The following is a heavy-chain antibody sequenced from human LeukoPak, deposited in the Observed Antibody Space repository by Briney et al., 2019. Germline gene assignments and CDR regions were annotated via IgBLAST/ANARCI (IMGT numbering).Heavy chain of an antibody. CDR3: AANPYYYDSSGYLDY. V-gene: IGHV1-58*02. CDR1: GFTFTSSA. J-gene: IGHJ4*02. CDR2: IVVGSGNT. D-gene: IGHD3-22*01. Sequence: SVKLSCKGSGFTFTSSAMQWVRQARGQRHEWIECIVVGSGNTNYAQNFQERVTITRAMSTSTAYMELSSLRSEDTAVYYCAANPYYYDSSGYLDYWGQRTLVTVSS.